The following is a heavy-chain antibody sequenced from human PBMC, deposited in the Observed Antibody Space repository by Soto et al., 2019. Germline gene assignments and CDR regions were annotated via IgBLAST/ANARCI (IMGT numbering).Heavy chain of an antibody. CDR2: IHYSGTS. CDR3: ARHWIAGSSIP. Sequence: SETLSLTCIVSGDSISSSSQYWGWIRQPPGKGLEWIGSIHYSGTSYYNPSLKSRVTIFVDTSKNQLSLKLSSVTAADTAVYYCARHWIAGSSIPWGQGTLVTVSS. V-gene: IGHV4-39*01. J-gene: IGHJ5*02. D-gene: IGHD2-21*01. CDR1: GDSISSSSQY.